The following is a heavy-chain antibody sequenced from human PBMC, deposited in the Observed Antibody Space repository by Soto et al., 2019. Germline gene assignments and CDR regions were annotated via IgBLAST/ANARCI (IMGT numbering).Heavy chain of an antibody. CDR2: IVVGSGNT. CDR3: AADPLDYCIGGSCPGWFDP. Sequence: SVKVSCKASGFTFTSSAVQWVRQARGQRLEWIGWIVVGSGNTNYAQKFQERVTITRDMSTSTAYMELSSLRSEDTAVYYCAADPLDYCIGGSCPGWFDPWGQGTLVSVSS. J-gene: IGHJ5*02. V-gene: IGHV1-58*01. CDR1: GFTFTSSA. D-gene: IGHD2-15*01.